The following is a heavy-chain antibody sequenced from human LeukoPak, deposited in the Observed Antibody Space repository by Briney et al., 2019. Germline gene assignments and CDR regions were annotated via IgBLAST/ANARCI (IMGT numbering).Heavy chain of an antibody. D-gene: IGHD2-2*02. CDR2: MNPNSGNT. V-gene: IGHV1-8*01. J-gene: IGHJ4*02. Sequence: ASVKVSCKASGYTFTSYDINWVRQAAGQGLEWVGWMNPNSGNTGYAQKFKGRITMTRDTSISTAYMELSSLRSDDTAVFYCARGTPYCSSASCYNYWGQGTLVTVSS. CDR1: GYTFTSYD. CDR3: ARGTPYCSSASCYNY.